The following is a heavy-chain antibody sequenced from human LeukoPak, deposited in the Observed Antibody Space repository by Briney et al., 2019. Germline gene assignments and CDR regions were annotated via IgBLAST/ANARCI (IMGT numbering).Heavy chain of an antibody. Sequence: SETLSLTCAVYGGSFSGYYWSWIRQPPGKGLEWIGEINHSGSTNYNPSLKSRVTISVDTSKNQFSLKLSSVTAADTAVYYCARGRVGYCSSTSCYGLRLNWFDPWGQGTLVTVSS. CDR3: ARGRVGYCSSTSCYGLRLNWFDP. J-gene: IGHJ5*02. V-gene: IGHV4-34*01. CDR2: INHSGST. CDR1: GGSFSGYY. D-gene: IGHD2-2*01.